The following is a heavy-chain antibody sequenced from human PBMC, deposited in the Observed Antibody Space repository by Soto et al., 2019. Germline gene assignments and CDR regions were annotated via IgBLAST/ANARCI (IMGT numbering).Heavy chain of an antibody. CDR1: GYTFTNYW. CDR3: AASIFYYGMDV. CDR2: IYPGDSDT. Sequence: VESLKISCKGSGYTFTNYWIGWVRQMPGKGPEWMGIIYPGDSDTKYNPSFQGQVTISADKSITTTYLQWSSLKASDTAIYYCAASIFYYGMDVWGQGTTVTVSS. V-gene: IGHV5-51*01. J-gene: IGHJ6*02.